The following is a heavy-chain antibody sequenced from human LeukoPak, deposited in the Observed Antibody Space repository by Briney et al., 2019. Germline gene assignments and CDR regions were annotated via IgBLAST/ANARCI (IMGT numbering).Heavy chain of an antibody. Sequence: SETLSLTCTVSGGSISSYYRSWIRQPAGKGLEWVGRIYTSGSTNYNASLKSRGSMSVDTTKNQFSLKLSSVTAADTAVLYCARENSGSYREFDYWGQGTLVTVSS. CDR1: GGSISSYY. CDR2: IYTSGST. CDR3: ARENSGSYREFDY. J-gene: IGHJ4*02. V-gene: IGHV4-4*07. D-gene: IGHD1-26*01.